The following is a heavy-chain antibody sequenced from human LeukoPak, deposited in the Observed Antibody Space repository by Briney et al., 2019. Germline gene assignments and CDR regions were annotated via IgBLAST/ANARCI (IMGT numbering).Heavy chain of an antibody. J-gene: IGHJ4*02. CDR2: IYENGGTT. CDR3: VKDFRIGYSAHFDY. D-gene: IGHD2-21*01. CDR1: GFTFRSHA. Sequence: GGSLRLSCVGSGFTFRSHAMSWVRQAPEKGLEFVSGIYENGGTTYYADSVKGRFSISRDNSKNTLYLQMDSLRGEDTAVYYCVKDFRIGYSAHFDYWGQGALVTVSS. V-gene: IGHV3-23*01.